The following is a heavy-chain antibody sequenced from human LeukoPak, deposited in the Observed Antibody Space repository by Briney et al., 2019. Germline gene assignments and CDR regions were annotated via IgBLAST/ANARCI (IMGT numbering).Heavy chain of an antibody. CDR2: ISVSGGST. V-gene: IGHV3-23*01. Sequence: ASVKVSCKASGGTFSSYAMSWVRQAPGKGLEWVSAISVSGGSTYYADSVKGRFTISRDNSKNTLYLQMNSLRAEDTAVYYCAKGGALLWFGELTPIANWFDPWGQGTLVTVSS. CDR3: AKGGALLWFGELTPIANWFDP. CDR1: GGTFSSYA. J-gene: IGHJ5*02. D-gene: IGHD3-10*01.